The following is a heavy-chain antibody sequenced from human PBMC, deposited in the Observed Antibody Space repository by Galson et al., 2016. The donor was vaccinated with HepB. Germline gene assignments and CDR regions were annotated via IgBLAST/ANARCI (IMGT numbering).Heavy chain of an antibody. D-gene: IGHD2-2*02. Sequence: TLSLTCSVSGDSVSNADYYWSWIRRPPGKGLEWVGYIFSAGNTKYNSSLKSRVTISLDASKSHFSQILNSVTAADSAVYYCARSKYPKSLNFDSWGQGTLVTVSS. CDR3: ARSKYPKSLNFDS. J-gene: IGHJ4*02. CDR2: IFSAGNT. CDR1: GDSVSNADYY. V-gene: IGHV4-61*03.